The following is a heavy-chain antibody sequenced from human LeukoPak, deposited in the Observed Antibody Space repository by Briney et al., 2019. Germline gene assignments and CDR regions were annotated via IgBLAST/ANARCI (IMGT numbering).Heavy chain of an antibody. D-gene: IGHD5-18*01. CDR1: GYSISSGYY. Sequence: SETLSLTCTVSGYSISSGYYWGWIRQPPGKGLEWIGSIYHSGSTYYNPSLKSRVTISVDTSKNQFSLILSSVTAADTAVYYCARSEYSYGADAFDIWGQGTMVTVSS. J-gene: IGHJ3*02. CDR2: IYHSGST. CDR3: ARSEYSYGADAFDI. V-gene: IGHV4-38-2*02.